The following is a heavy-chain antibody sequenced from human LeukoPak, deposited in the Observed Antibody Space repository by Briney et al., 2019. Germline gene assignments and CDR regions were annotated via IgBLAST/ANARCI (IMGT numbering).Heavy chain of an antibody. V-gene: IGHV4-34*01. J-gene: IGHJ4*02. CDR1: GGSFSGYY. CDR3: AKGGGIAAAGTPYYFDY. CDR2: INHSESN. D-gene: IGHD6-13*01. Sequence: SETLSLTCAVYGGSFSGYYWSWIRQPPGKGLEWIGEINHSESNNYAPSIKSRVTISGDTSKNQFSLKLSSVTAADAAVDYCAKGGGIAAAGTPYYFDYWGQGTLVTVSS.